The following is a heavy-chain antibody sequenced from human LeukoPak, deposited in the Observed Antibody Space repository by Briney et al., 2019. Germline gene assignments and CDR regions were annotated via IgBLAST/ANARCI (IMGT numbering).Heavy chain of an antibody. CDR3: TRGGGGRPFDS. CDR2: INTDGSST. D-gene: IGHD3-16*01. J-gene: IGHJ4*02. Sequence: PGGSLRLSCAASGFTFSSYWMYWVRQAPGKGLVWVSRINTDGSSTSYADSVKGRFTISRDNAKNTLYLQMNSLRAEDTAVYYCTRGGGGRPFDSWGQGTLVTVSS. CDR1: GFTFSSYW. V-gene: IGHV3-74*01.